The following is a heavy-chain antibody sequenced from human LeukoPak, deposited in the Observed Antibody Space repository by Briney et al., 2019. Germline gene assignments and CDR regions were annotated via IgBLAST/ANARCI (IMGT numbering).Heavy chain of an antibody. CDR2: ISSSGSTI. J-gene: IGHJ4*02. Sequence: PGGSLRLSCAASGFTFSDYYMSWIRQAPGKGLEWVSYISSSGSTIYYADSVKGRFTISRDNAKNSLYLQMNSLRAEDTAVYYCARDLYYYDSSGYLPTGYWGQGTLVTVSS. V-gene: IGHV3-11*01. D-gene: IGHD3-22*01. CDR1: GFTFSDYY. CDR3: ARDLYYYDSSGYLPTGY.